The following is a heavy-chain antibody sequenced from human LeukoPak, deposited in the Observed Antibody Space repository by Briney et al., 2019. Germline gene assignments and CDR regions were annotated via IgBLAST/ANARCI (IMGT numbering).Heavy chain of an antibody. Sequence: GGSLRLSCAASGFTFSSYSMNWVRQAPGKGLEWVSSISTSSSYIYYADSVKGRFTISRDNAKHSLYLQMKSLRVEDTAVYYCARGAQVVAASDNWFDPWGQGTLVTVSS. D-gene: IGHD2-21*01. J-gene: IGHJ5*02. CDR3: ARGAQVVAASDNWFDP. V-gene: IGHV3-21*01. CDR2: ISTSSSYI. CDR1: GFTFSSYS.